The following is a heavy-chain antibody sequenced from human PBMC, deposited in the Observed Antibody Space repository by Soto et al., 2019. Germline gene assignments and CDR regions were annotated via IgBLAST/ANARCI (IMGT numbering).Heavy chain of an antibody. J-gene: IGHJ6*03. Sequence: QVQLQESGPGLVKPSETLSLTCTFSGGSINNYYWSWLRQPPGKGLEWIGYIHYSGRTNYNSSLESRVPLSVGTCKNKCSLNLSSVTAADTAVYYCTRLTSPQIPLNYYWYILVLGKGSTVIVSS. D-gene: IGHD2-21*01. CDR2: IHYSGRT. CDR3: TRLTSPQIPLNYYWYILV. CDR1: GGSINNYY. V-gene: IGHV4-59*08.